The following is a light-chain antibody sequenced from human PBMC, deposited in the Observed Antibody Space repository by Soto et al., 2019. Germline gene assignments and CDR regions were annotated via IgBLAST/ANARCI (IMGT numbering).Light chain of an antibody. CDR2: EVT. J-gene: IGLJ1*01. Sequence: QSVLTQPPSASGSPGQSVTISCTGTSSDVGGYRYVSWYQQRPGKAPKLIIYEVTKRPSGVPDRFSGSKSGNTASLTVSGLQTEDEADYYCSSYAGSNIHYVFGTGTKVTVL. V-gene: IGLV2-8*01. CDR1: SSDVGGYRY. CDR3: SSYAGSNIHYV.